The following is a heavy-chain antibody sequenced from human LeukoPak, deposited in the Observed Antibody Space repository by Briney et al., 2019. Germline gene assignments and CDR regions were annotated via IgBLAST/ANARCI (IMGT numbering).Heavy chain of an antibody. CDR1: GGSISSYY. V-gene: IGHV4-59*08. D-gene: IGHD6-13*01. Sequence: SETLSLTCTVSGGSISSYYWSWIRQPPGKGLEWIGYIYYSGSTNYNPSLESRVTMSVDTSKNQFSLNLRYVTAADTAVYYCARSAGDHWGQGTPVTVSS. J-gene: IGHJ4*02. CDR3: ARSAGDH. CDR2: IYYSGST.